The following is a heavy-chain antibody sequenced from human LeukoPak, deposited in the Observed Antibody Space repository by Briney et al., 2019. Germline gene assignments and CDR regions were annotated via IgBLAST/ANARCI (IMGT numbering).Heavy chain of an antibody. Sequence: GGSLRPSCEASGFTFSDYYMSWIRQAPGKGLEWVSYISSSGSTIYYADSVKGRFAISGDNAKNSLYLQMNSLRAEDTAIYYCARGRGYSNGPPDYWGQGTLVTVSS. CDR2: ISSSGSTI. CDR3: ARGRGYSNGPPDY. J-gene: IGHJ4*02. D-gene: IGHD5-18*01. V-gene: IGHV3-11*01. CDR1: GFTFSDYY.